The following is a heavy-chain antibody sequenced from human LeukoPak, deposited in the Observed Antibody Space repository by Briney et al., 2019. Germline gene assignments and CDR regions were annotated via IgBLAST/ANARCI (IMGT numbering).Heavy chain of an antibody. CDR2: INPNSGGT. CDR1: GYTLTELS. D-gene: IGHD4-17*01. CDR3: ARDAYGFFDY. V-gene: IGHV1-2*02. Sequence: ASVKVSCKVSGYTLTELSMHWVRQAPGQGLEWMGWINPNSGGTNYAQKFQGRVTMTRDTSISTAYMELSRLRSDDTAVYYCARDAYGFFDYWGQGTLVTVSS. J-gene: IGHJ4*02.